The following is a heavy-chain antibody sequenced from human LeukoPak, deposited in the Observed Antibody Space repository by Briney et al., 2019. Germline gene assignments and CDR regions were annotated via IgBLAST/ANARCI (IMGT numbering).Heavy chain of an antibody. Sequence: SETLSLTCTVSGGSVSSGSYYWSWIRQPPGKGLEWIGYIYYSGSTNYNPSLKSRVTISVDTSKNQFSLKLSSVTAADTAVYYCARALHSTLYYYYYGIDVWGQGTTVTVSS. CDR3: ARALHSTLYYYYYGIDV. CDR1: GGSVSSGSYY. V-gene: IGHV4-61*01. CDR2: IYYSGST. J-gene: IGHJ6*02. D-gene: IGHD4-11*01.